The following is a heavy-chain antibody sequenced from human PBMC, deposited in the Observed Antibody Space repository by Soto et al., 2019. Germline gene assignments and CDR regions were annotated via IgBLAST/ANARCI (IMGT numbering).Heavy chain of an antibody. Sequence: PGESLKISCTGSGFSFANYWLNCVRQMPGKGLEWVVRIDPSESYSNYSPSFQGHVTISADKSINTAYLQWSSLKASDTAMYYCWGEGFGMDVWGQGSRVTAP. V-gene: IGHV5-10-1*01. CDR2: IDPSESYS. D-gene: IGHD3-16*01. CDR1: GFSFANYW. CDR3: WGEGFGMDV. J-gene: IGHJ6*02.